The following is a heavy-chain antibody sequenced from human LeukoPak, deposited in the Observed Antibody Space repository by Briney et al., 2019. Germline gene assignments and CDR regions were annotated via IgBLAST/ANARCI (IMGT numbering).Heavy chain of an antibody. D-gene: IGHD3-16*01. J-gene: IGHJ3*02. Sequence: SVKVSCKASGGTFSSYAISWVRQAPGQGLEWMGGIIPIFGTANYAQKFQGRVTITADESTSTAYMEQSSLRSEDTAVYYCASRPVGGRGAFDIWGQGTMVTVSS. CDR2: IIPIFGTA. CDR3: ASRPVGGRGAFDI. CDR1: GGTFSSYA. V-gene: IGHV1-69*13.